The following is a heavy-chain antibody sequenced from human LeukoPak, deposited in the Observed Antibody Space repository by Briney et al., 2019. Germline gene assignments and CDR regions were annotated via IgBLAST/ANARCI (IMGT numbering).Heavy chain of an antibody. D-gene: IGHD6-13*01. Sequence: GGSLRLSCAASGFTFSSDWMHWVRQAPGKGLVWVSRINSDGSDTNYADSVKGRFTISRDNAKNTLHLQMNSLRAEDTAVYYCVRASSWSIFDYWGQGTLVTVSS. V-gene: IGHV3-74*01. CDR3: VRASSWSIFDY. CDR1: GFTFSSDW. CDR2: INSDGSDT. J-gene: IGHJ4*02.